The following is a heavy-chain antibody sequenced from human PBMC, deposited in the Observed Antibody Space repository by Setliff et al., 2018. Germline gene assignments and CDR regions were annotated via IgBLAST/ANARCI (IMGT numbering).Heavy chain of an antibody. V-gene: IGHV7-4-1*02. CDR2: INTNTGNP. Sequence: ASVKVSCKASGYTFSSYAMNWVRQAPGQGLEWMGWINTNTGNPTYAQDFTGRFVFSLDTSVSTAYLQISSLKAEDTAVYYCARERGDIVTTTSYYYYLDVWGKGTTVTVSS. J-gene: IGHJ6*03. D-gene: IGHD5-12*01. CDR3: ARERGDIVTTTSYYYYLDV. CDR1: GYTFSSYA.